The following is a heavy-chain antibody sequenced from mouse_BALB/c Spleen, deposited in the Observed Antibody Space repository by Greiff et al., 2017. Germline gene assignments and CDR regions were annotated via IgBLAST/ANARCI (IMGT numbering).Heavy chain of an antibody. CDR2: ISNLAYSI. D-gene: IGHD1-1*01. CDR3: ARDGVYGSSLYFDY. Sequence: EVKVVESGGGLVQPGGSRKLSCAASGFTFSDYGMAWVRQAPGKGPEWVAFISNLAYSIYYADTVTGRFTISRENAKNTLYLEMSSLRSEDTAMYYCARDGVYGSSLYFDYWGQGTTLTVSS. J-gene: IGHJ2*01. CDR1: GFTFSDYG. V-gene: IGHV5-15*02.